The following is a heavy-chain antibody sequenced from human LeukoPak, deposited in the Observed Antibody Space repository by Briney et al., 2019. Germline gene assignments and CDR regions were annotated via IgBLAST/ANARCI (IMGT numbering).Heavy chain of an antibody. CDR2: INPSGGST. J-gene: IGHJ4*02. Sequence: ASVKVSCKASGYTFTSYYMHWVRQAPGQGLEWMGIINPSGGSTSYAQKFQGRVTMTRDTSTSTVYMELSSLRSEDTAVYYCARGRDAGITVAVADSPLTNFDYWGQGTLVTVSS. CDR1: GYTFTSYY. D-gene: IGHD6-19*01. CDR3: ARGRDAGITVAVADSPLTNFDY. V-gene: IGHV1-46*01.